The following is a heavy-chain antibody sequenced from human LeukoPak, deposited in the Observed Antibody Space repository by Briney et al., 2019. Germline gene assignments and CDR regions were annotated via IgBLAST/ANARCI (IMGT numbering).Heavy chain of an antibody. V-gene: IGHV4-61*02. CDR2: IYTSGST. CDR1: GGSISSSSYY. D-gene: IGHD1-1*01. Sequence: PSETLSLTCTVSGGSISSSSYYWSWIRQPAGKGLEWIGRIYTSGSTNYNPSLKSRVTISVDTSNNQFSLKVNSVTAADTAVYYCARDAGHQLSRRNYYAMDVWGQGTTVTVSS. J-gene: IGHJ6*02. CDR3: ARDAGHQLSRRNYYAMDV.